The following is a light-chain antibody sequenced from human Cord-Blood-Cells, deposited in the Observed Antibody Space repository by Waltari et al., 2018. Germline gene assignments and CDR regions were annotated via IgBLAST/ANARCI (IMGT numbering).Light chain of an antibody. CDR2: GAS. V-gene: IGKV3-20*01. CDR3: QQYGSSFT. CDR1: QSVSSSY. Sequence: ELVLTHSPGPLSLSARERATLSCRASQSVSSSYLAWYQQKPGQAPRLLIYGASSRATGIPDRFSGSGSGTDFTLTISRLEPEDFAVYYCQQYGSSFTFGPGTKVDIK. J-gene: IGKJ3*01.